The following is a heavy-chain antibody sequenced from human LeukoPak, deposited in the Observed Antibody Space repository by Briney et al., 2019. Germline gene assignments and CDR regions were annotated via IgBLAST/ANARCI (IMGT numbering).Heavy chain of an antibody. CDR1: GGSFSGYY. D-gene: IGHD3-10*01. J-gene: IGHJ4*02. V-gene: IGHV4-34*01. Sequence: SETLSLTCAVYGGSFSGYYWSWIRQPPGKGLEWIGEIIHSGSTNYNPSLKSRVTISVDTSKNQFSLKLSSVTAADTAVYYCARGPRRGSGSYYNVYGYWGQGTLVTVSS. CDR2: IIHSGST. CDR3: ARGPRRGSGSYYNVYGY.